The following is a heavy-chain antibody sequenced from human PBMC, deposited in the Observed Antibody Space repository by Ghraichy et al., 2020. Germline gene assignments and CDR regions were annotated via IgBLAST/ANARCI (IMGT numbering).Heavy chain of an antibody. CDR1: GFTFSTYW. CDR2: INSDGSSS. CDR3: ARPIYGSGSFYGDY. J-gene: IGHJ4*02. D-gene: IGHD3-10*01. V-gene: IGHV3-74*01. Sequence: GGSLRLSCAASGFTFSTYWMHWVRQAPGKGLVWVSRINSDGSSSSYADSVRGRFTISRDNAKNTLYLQMDSLRADGTAVYYCARPIYGSGSFYGDYWGQGTLVTDSS.